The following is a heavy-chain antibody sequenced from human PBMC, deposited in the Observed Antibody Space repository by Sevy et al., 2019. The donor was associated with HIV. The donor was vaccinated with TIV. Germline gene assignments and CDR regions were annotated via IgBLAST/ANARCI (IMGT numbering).Heavy chain of an antibody. D-gene: IGHD6-19*01. CDR2: ISGSGGST. V-gene: IGHV3-23*01. Sequence: GGSLRLSCAASGFNFRVYGMTWVRQAPGKGLEWVSGISGSGGSTYYADSVKGRFTISRDNSKNTLYLQMNSLRAEDTALYYCAKDIDSSGYYYFDYWGQGTLVTVSS. CDR3: AKDIDSSGYYYFDY. CDR1: GFNFRVYG. J-gene: IGHJ4*02.